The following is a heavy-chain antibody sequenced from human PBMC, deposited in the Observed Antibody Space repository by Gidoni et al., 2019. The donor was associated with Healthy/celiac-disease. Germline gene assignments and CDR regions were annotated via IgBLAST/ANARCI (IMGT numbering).Heavy chain of an antibody. V-gene: IGHV4-39*01. D-gene: IGHD6-19*01. Sequence: SCPVSGGSISSSSYYWGWIRQPPGKGLEWIGSIYYSGSPYYNPSLKSRVTISVDTSKNQFSLKLRSVTAADTAVYYCARRPRGAVAGTGDWFDTWGQGTLVTVSS. J-gene: IGHJ5*02. CDR1: GGSISSSSYY. CDR3: ARRPRGAVAGTGDWFDT. CDR2: IYYSGSP.